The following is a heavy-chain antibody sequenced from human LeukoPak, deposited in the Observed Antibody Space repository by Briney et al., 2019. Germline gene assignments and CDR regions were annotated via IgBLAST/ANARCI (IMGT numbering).Heavy chain of an antibody. CDR2: ISWNSGSI. CDR1: GFTFDDYA. Sequence: GGSLRLSCAASGFTFDDYAMHWVRQAPGKGLEWVSGISWNSGSIGYADSVKGRFTISRDNAKNSLYLQMNSLRAEDTALYYCAKDGPQPRFGTLYGYDVWGQGTQVTVSS. V-gene: IGHV3-9*01. J-gene: IGHJ6*02. CDR3: AKDGPQPRFGTLYGYDV. D-gene: IGHD1-14*01.